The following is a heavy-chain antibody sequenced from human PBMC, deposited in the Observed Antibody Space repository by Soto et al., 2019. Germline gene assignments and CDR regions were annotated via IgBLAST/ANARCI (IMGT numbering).Heavy chain of an antibody. J-gene: IGHJ4*02. D-gene: IGHD3-10*01. V-gene: IGHV1-69*01. CDR3: ARLLGGSGSRTHADPRTDY. CDR2: IIPIFGTA. Sequence: QVQLVQSGAEVKKPGSSVKVSCKASGGTFSSYAISWVRQAPGQGLEWMGGIIPIFGTANYAQKFQGRVTITADESTSTAYMELSSLRSEDTAVYYCARLLGGSGSRTHADPRTDYWGQGTLVTVSS. CDR1: GGTFSSYA.